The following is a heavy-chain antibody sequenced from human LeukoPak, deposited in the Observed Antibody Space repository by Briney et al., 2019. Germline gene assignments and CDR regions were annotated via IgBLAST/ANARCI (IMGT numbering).Heavy chain of an antibody. CDR3: ARAGDSSLIHWFDP. CDR1: GYTFTGYY. J-gene: IGHJ5*02. D-gene: IGHD3-22*01. CDR2: INPNSGGT. V-gene: IGHV1-2*02. Sequence: ASVKVSCKASGYTFTGYYMHWVRQAPGQGLEGMGWINPNSGGTNYAQKFQGRVTMTRDTSISTAYMELSRLRSDDTAVYYCARAGDSSLIHWFDPWGQGTLVTVSS.